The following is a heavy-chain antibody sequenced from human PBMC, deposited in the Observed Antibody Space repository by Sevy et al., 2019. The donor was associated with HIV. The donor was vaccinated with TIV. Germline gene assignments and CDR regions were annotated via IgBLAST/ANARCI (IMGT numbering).Heavy chain of an antibody. CDR2: FYYAGDT. Sequence: SETLSLTCTVSGGSISSSIHHWGWIRQPPGKGLEWIGTFYYAGDTYYNPSLKSRVTISVDTSKNHFSLNLSSVTAADTSIYYCARVPGGGSRGLWFDPWGQGTLVTVSS. CDR3: ARVPGGGSRGLWFDP. J-gene: IGHJ5*02. D-gene: IGHD3-16*01. V-gene: IGHV4-39*02. CDR1: GGSISSSIHH.